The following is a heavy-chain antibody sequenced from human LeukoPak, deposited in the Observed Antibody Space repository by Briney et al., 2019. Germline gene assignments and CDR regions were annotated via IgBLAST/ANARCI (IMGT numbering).Heavy chain of an antibody. CDR1: GFTFSAYG. CDR2: ISYDETNK. D-gene: IGHD4-17*01. J-gene: IGHJ6*03. V-gene: IGHV3-30*03. CDR3: ARGPDEYGDYYYYYYMDV. Sequence: PGGSLRLSCAASGFTFSAYGMHWVRQAPGKGLEWVTIISYDETNKYYADSVKGRFTISRDNSKNSLYLQMNSLRAEDTAVYYCARGPDEYGDYYYYYYMDVWGKGTTVTISS.